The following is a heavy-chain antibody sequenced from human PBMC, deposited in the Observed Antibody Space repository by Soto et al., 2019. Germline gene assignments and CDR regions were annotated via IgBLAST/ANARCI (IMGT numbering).Heavy chain of an antibody. D-gene: IGHD1-26*01. CDR2: ISGSGGST. Sequence: PGGSLRLSCAASGFTFSSYAMSWVRQAPGKGLEWVSAISGSGGSTYYADSVKGRFTISRDNSKNTLYLQMNSLRAEDTAVYYCAKDRSPYSGSRDWFDPWGQGTLVTAPQ. V-gene: IGHV3-23*01. CDR3: AKDRSPYSGSRDWFDP. CDR1: GFTFSSYA. J-gene: IGHJ5*02.